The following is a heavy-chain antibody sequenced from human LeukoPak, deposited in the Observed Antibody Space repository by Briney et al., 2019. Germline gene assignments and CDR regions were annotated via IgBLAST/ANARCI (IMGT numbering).Heavy chain of an antibody. CDR2: IYTSGST. CDR1: GGSISSYS. CDR3: ARDFVIPEDAFDI. D-gene: IGHD1-14*01. J-gene: IGHJ3*02. V-gene: IGHV4-4*07. Sequence: KSSETLSLTCTASGGSISSYSWSWIRQPAGKGLEWIGRIYTSGSTNYNPSLKSRVTMSVDTSKNQFSLKLSSVTAADTAVYYCARDFVIPEDAFDIWGQGTRVTVSS.